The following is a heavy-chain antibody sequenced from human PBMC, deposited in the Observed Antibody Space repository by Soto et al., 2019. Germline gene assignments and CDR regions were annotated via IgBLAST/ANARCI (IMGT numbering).Heavy chain of an antibody. V-gene: IGHV6-1*01. CDR1: GDSVSSNSVA. CDR3: ARFVPCSDGTCALDY. Sequence: PSQTLSLTCAISGDSVSSNSVAWSWIRQSPSRGLEWLGRTYFRSKWYNDYAVSVKSRITVNPDTSKNQFSLKLTSVTAADTAVYYCARFVPCSDGTCALDYWGQGTLVTVSS. D-gene: IGHD2-15*01. CDR2: TYFRSKWYN. J-gene: IGHJ4*02.